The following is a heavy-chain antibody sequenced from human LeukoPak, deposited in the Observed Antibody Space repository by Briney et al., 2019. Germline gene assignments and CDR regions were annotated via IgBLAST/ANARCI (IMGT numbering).Heavy chain of an antibody. D-gene: IGHD5-18*01. CDR3: ARVRGYSYGELDY. CDR1: GYTFTGYY. Sequence: ASVKVSCKASGYTFTGYYMHWVRQAPGQGLEWMGWINPNSGGTNYAQKFQGRVTMTRDTSISTAYMELSRLRSDDTAVYYCARVRGYSYGELDYWGQGTLVTVSS. J-gene: IGHJ4*02. V-gene: IGHV1-2*02. CDR2: INPNSGGT.